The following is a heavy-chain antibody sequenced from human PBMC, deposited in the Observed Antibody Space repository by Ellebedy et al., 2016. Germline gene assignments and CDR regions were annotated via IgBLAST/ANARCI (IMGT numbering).Heavy chain of an antibody. V-gene: IGHV3-21*01. CDR1: GFTFSSYS. CDR3: ARDMGDCGGDCYSDYVYYYYYYGMDV. Sequence: GESLKISXAASGFTFSSYSMNWVRQAPGKGLEWVSSISSSSSYIYYADSVKGRFTISRDNAKNSLYLQMNSLRAEDTAVYYCARDMGDCGGDCYSDYVYYYYYYGMDVWGQGTTVTVSS. CDR2: ISSSSSYI. D-gene: IGHD2-21*02. J-gene: IGHJ6*02.